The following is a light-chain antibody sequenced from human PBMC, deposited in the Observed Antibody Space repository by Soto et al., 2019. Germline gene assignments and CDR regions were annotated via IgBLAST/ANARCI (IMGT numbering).Light chain of an antibody. CDR2: DAS. V-gene: IGKV1-33*01. CDR1: QDIGKS. Sequence: DIQMTQSPSSLSASIGERVTITCQASQDIGKSLNWYQQKPGKAPSLLIYDASNLETGVPSTFSGSGSGTDFTFTITSLPPEDIAIYYCQQYDDIPYTFGQGTKLEIK. J-gene: IGKJ2*01. CDR3: QQYDDIPYT.